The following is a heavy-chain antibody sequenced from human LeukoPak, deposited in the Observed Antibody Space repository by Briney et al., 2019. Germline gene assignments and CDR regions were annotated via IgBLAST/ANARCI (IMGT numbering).Heavy chain of an antibody. Sequence: SETLSLTCSVSGASINSHYWTWIRRPAGKGLEWIGRIYISGSTNYSPSLKSRVTMSVDTSKNQFSLNLISVTAADTAVYYCARGEVDSNVDYWGQGTLVTVSS. D-gene: IGHD4-11*01. CDR2: IYISGST. CDR1: GASINSHY. J-gene: IGHJ4*02. V-gene: IGHV4-4*07. CDR3: ARGEVDSNVDY.